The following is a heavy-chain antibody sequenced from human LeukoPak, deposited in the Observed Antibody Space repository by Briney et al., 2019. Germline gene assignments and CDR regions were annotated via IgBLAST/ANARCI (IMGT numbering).Heavy chain of an antibody. D-gene: IGHD3-3*01. CDR1: GASITDYY. CDR2: MYYSGNT. CDR3: ARAGYDFWSGYRGPDYFDL. J-gene: IGHJ4*02. V-gene: IGHV4-59*01. Sequence: SETLSLTCTVSGASITDYYWSWIRQPPGMPLEWIGYMYYSGNTNYNPSLKSRVTISVDTSKSQFSLKLRFVTAADTAVYYCARAGYDFWSGYRGPDYFDLWGQGTLVTVSS.